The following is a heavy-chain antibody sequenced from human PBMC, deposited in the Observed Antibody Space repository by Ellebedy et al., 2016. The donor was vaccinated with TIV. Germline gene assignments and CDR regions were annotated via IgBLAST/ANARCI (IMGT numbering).Heavy chain of an antibody. D-gene: IGHD2-2*02. V-gene: IGHV3-23*01. CDR2: FGVSGDST. CDR1: GFTFSSYA. Sequence: PGGSLRLSCAASGFTFSSYAMSWVRQAPGKVLEWVSGFGVSGDSTYYVDSVKGRFTISRDNSKNTLYLQMNSLRAEDTAIYYCARGRSGTYIPHAFDYWGQGTLVTVSS. J-gene: IGHJ4*02. CDR3: ARGRSGTYIPHAFDY.